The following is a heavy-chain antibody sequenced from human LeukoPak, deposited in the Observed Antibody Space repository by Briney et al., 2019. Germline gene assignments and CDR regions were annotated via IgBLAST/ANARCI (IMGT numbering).Heavy chain of an antibody. CDR1: GFTFSSYA. J-gene: IGHJ4*02. Sequence: GGSLRLSCAASGFTFSSYAMNWVRQAPEKGLEWVSVISGSGGSTYYAGSVKGRFTISRDNSKSTLYLQMNSLRVEDTAVYYCAKDSGSYRYFDYWGQGTLVTVSS. CDR2: ISGSGGST. V-gene: IGHV3-23*01. CDR3: AKDSGSYRYFDY. D-gene: IGHD1-26*01.